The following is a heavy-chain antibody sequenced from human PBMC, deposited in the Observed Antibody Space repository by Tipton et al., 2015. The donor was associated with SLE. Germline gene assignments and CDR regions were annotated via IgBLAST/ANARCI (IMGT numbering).Heavy chain of an antibody. Sequence: TLSLTCTVSGGSISSGSYYWSWIRQPAGKGLEWIGRIYTSGSTNYNPSLKSRVTISVDTSKNQFSLKLSSVTAADTAVYYCASGVAYQDYFDYWGQGTLVTVSS. CDR2: IYTSGST. V-gene: IGHV4-61*02. D-gene: IGHD2-2*01. CDR3: ASGVAYQDYFDY. J-gene: IGHJ4*02. CDR1: GGSISSGSYY.